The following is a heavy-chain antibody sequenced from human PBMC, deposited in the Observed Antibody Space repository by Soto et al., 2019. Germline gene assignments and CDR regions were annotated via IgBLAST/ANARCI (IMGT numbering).Heavy chain of an antibody. J-gene: IGHJ4*02. V-gene: IGHV3-21*01. CDR1: GFAFSSFS. D-gene: IGHD3-3*01. Sequence: PGGSLRLSCAASGFAFSSFSMSWVRQAPGSGLEWVAAITNGFSYIYYADSVKGRFTISRDIAKKSPYLEMNGLRVEDTAVYYCARRSENFWSGYPEAFDLWVQGTVVTVSS. CDR2: ITNGFSYI. CDR3: ARRSENFWSGYPEAFDL.